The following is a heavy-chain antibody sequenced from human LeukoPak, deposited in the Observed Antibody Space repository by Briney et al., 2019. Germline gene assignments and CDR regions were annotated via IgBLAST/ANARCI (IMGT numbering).Heavy chain of an antibody. CDR1: GYTFTGYY. CDR2: INLNSGGT. J-gene: IGHJ4*02. D-gene: IGHD6-13*01. V-gene: IGHV1-2*02. CDR3: ARVRAAAGPPDY. Sequence: ASVKVSCKASGYTFTGYYMHWVRQAPGQGLEWMGWINLNSGGTNYAQKFQGRVTMTRDTSISTAYMELSRLRSDDTAVYYCARVRAAAGPPDYWGQGTLVTVSS.